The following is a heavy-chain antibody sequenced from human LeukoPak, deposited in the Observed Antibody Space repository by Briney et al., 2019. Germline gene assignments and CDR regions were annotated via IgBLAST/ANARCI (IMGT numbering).Heavy chain of an antibody. V-gene: IGHV1-18*01. Sequence: VAPVKVSCKASGYTFTSYGISWVRQAPGQGLEWMGWISAYNGNTNYAQKLQGRVTMTTDTSTSTAYMELRSLRSDDTAVYYCARAGYSYRVYGMNVWGQGTTVTVSS. CDR3: ARAGYSYRVYGMNV. CDR2: ISAYNGNT. D-gene: IGHD5-18*01. J-gene: IGHJ6*02. CDR1: GYTFTSYG.